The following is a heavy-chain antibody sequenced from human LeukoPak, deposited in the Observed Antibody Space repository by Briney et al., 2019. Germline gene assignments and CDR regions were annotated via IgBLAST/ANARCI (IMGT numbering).Heavy chain of an antibody. V-gene: IGHV3-30*04. J-gene: IGHJ4*02. CDR2: ISYDGSNK. Sequence: GGSLRFSCAASGFTFSSYAMHWVRQAPGKGLEWVAVISYDGSNKYYADSVKGRFTISRDNSKNTLYLQMNSLRAEDTAVYYCAREPQGVLARFFDYWGQGTLVTVSS. CDR1: GFTFSSYA. D-gene: IGHD3-10*01. CDR3: AREPQGVLARFFDY.